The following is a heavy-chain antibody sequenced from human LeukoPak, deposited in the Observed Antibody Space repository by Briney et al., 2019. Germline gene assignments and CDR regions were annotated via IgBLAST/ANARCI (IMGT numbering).Heavy chain of an antibody. CDR1: GYSISTAYY. D-gene: IGHD6-6*01. Sequence: SETLSLTCTVSGYSISTAYYWSWIRQPPGKGLEWIGTIYHTGTTYYNPSLKSRVTISVDTSKNQFPLRLSSVTAADTAVYYCARGTGSYSSSADYWGQGTLVTVSS. CDR2: IYHTGTT. V-gene: IGHV4-38-2*02. CDR3: ARGTGSYSSSADY. J-gene: IGHJ4*02.